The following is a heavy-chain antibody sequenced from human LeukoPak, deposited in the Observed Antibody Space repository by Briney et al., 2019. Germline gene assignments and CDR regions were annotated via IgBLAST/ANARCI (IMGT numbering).Heavy chain of an antibody. Sequence: PSETLSLTCTVSGGSISSGGYYWSWIRQHPGKGLEWIGYIYYSGSTYYNPSLKSRVTISVDTSKNQFSLKLSSVTAADTAVYYCARVSCSGGSCFWGYWGQGTLVTVSS. CDR1: GGSISSGGYY. J-gene: IGHJ4*02. CDR3: ARVSCSGGSCFWGY. D-gene: IGHD2-15*01. V-gene: IGHV4-31*03. CDR2: IYYSGST.